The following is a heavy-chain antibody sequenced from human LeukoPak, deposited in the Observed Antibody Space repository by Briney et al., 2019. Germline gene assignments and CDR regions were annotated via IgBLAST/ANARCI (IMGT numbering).Heavy chain of an antibody. CDR3: ARWNSGWEFDC. J-gene: IGHJ4*02. CDR1: AFSFSDYW. CDR2: IKEDGREE. V-gene: IGHV3-7*05. D-gene: IGHD6-19*01. Sequence: PGGSLRLSSAASAFSFSDYWMTWVPQAPGPGLHWLAHIKEDGREESHVDSVKGRFTTSRANAKTSLYLQMNSPRAADTAGYSSARWNSGWEFDCWGQGTQVSVSS.